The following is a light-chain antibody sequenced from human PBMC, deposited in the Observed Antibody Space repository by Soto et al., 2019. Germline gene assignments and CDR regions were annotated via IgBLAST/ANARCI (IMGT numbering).Light chain of an antibody. J-gene: IGKJ1*01. V-gene: IGKV2-28*01. CDR3: MQDLQTPRT. CDR2: LGS. Sequence: DIVMTQSPLSLPVTPGEPASISCRSSQSLLHSNGYNYLDRYLQKPGQSPQLLIYLGSNRASGVPDRFSGSGSGTDFTLKISRVEAEDVGVYYCMQDLQTPRTFGQGTKVEIK. CDR1: QSLLHSNGYNY.